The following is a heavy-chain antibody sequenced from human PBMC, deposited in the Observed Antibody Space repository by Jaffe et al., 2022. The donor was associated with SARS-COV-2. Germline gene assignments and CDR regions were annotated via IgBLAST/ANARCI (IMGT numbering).Heavy chain of an antibody. CDR2: ISSSSSYI. V-gene: IGHV3-21*01. CDR1: GFTFSSYS. J-gene: IGHJ3*02. D-gene: IGHD4-17*01. Sequence: EVQLVESGGGLVKPGGSLRLSCAASGFTFSSYSMNWVRQAPGKGLEWVSSISSSSSYIYYADSVKGRFTISRDNAKNSLYLQMNSLRAEDTAVYYCASPGGYGDYDGWDAFDIWGQGTMVTVSS. CDR3: ASPGGYGDYDGWDAFDI.